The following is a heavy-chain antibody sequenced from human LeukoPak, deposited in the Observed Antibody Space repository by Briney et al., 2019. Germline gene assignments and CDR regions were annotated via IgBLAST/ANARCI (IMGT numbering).Heavy chain of an antibody. J-gene: IGHJ4*02. V-gene: IGHV3-23*01. D-gene: IGHD4-17*01. CDR1: GFTFSSSA. CDR3: ARDVYGDYAYFDY. CDR2: ISGSGSGGST. Sequence: GGSLRLSCAASGFTFSSSAMSWVRLAPGKGLEWVSSISGSGSGGSTYYADSVKGRFTISRDNSKNTLYLQMNSLRAEDTAVYYCARDVYGDYAYFDYWGQGTLVTVSS.